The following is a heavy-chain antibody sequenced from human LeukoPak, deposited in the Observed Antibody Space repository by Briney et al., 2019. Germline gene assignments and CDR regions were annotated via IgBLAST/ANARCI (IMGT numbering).Heavy chain of an antibody. D-gene: IGHD6-19*01. J-gene: IGHJ3*02. CDR2: IRYDGSSK. CDR1: GFTFSDYG. CDR3: AKELGWLVGPFDI. V-gene: IGHV3-30*02. Sequence: GRSLRLSCAMSGFTFSDYGIHGVREAPGKGLYWVAFIRYDGSSKYYADSVKGRFTISRDNSKNTLFLQMNSLRAKDTAVYYCAKELGWLVGPFDIWGQGIMVTVSS.